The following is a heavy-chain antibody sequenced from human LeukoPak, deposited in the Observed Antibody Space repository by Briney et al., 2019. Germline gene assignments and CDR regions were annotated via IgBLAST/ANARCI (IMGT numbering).Heavy chain of an antibody. CDR3: ARDLRPSDH. D-gene: IGHD4-17*01. Sequence: GGSLRRSCVASGFTFSDYWIHWVRQAPGKGLVWVSGINGDGSHINYADSVKGRFTVSRDNAKNTVHLQVNSLRAEDTAVYYCARDLRPSDHWGQGTLVTVSS. CDR1: GFTFSDYW. V-gene: IGHV3-74*01. J-gene: IGHJ4*02. CDR2: INGDGSHI.